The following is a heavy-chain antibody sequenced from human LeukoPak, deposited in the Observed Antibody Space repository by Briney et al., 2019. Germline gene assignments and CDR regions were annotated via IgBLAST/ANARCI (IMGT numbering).Heavy chain of an antibody. CDR2: ISGSGGST. D-gene: IGHD2-15*01. CDR1: GFTFSRYA. CDR3: AKDATGYCSGGSCWPYYFDY. V-gene: IGHV3-23*01. Sequence: PGGSLRLSCAASGFTFSRYAMSWVRQAPGKGLEWVSAISGSGGSTYYVDSVKGRFTISRDNSKNTLYLQMNSLRAEDTAVYYCAKDATGYCSGGSCWPYYFDYWGQGTLVTVSS. J-gene: IGHJ4*02.